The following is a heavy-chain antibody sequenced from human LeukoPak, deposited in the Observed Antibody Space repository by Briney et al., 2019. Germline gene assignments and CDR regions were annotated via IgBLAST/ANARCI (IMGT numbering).Heavy chain of an antibody. CDR1: GGTFSSYA. Sequence: SVKVSCKASGGTFSSYAISWVRQAPGQGLEWMGGIIPIFGTANYAQKFQGRVTITADESTSTACMELSSLRSEDTAVYYCASPTVTTSYYYGMDVWGKGTTVTVSS. CDR2: IIPIFGTA. CDR3: ASPTVTTSYYYGMDV. J-gene: IGHJ6*04. V-gene: IGHV1-69*13. D-gene: IGHD4-17*01.